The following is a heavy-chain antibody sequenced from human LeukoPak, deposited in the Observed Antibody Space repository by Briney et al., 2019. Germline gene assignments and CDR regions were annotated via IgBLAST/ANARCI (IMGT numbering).Heavy chain of an antibody. CDR3: AREAPSGNLDY. Sequence: GGSLRLSCVASGFTFSDYYINWIRQTPARGLEWVSYISSSGTIKDYADSVKGRFTISRDNVQTSLYLQMNSLRAEDTAVYYCAREAPSGNLDYWGQGTLVTVSS. J-gene: IGHJ4*02. D-gene: IGHD1-26*01. V-gene: IGHV3-11*01. CDR1: GFTFSDYY. CDR2: ISSSGTIK.